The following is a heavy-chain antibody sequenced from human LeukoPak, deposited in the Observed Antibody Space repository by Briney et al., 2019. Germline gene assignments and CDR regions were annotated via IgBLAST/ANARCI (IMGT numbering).Heavy chain of an antibody. J-gene: IGHJ6*04. Sequence: GGSLRLSCAASGFTFSSYWMSWVRQAPGKGLEWVANIKQDGSEKYYVDSVKGRFTISRDNAKNSLYLQMNSLRAEDTAVYYCARDRASEYYYYYGMGVWGKGTTVTVSS. D-gene: IGHD3-10*01. CDR3: ARDRASEYYYYYGMGV. CDR1: GFTFSSYW. CDR2: IKQDGSEK. V-gene: IGHV3-7*03.